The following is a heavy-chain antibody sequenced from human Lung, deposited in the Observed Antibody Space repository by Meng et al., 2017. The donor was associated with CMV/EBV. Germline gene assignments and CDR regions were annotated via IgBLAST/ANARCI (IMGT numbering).Heavy chain of an antibody. CDR1: GGSIGSGGYY. Sequence: QLQGLGPGLLSPSQPLSLTCTVSGGSIGSGGYYWSWIRQHPGKGLEWIGYIYYTGSTFYNPSLKSRVTISVDTSKNQFSLKLIPASAADTAVYYCAREAGRDGYATPKFDYWGQGTLVTVSS. CDR2: IYYTGST. J-gene: IGHJ4*02. D-gene: IGHD5-24*01. V-gene: IGHV4-31*03. CDR3: AREAGRDGYATPKFDY.